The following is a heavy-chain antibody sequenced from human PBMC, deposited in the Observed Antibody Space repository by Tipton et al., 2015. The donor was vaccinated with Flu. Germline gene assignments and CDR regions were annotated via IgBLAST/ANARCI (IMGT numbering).Heavy chain of an antibody. CDR3: AREHRASGSYYGGFDF. Sequence: GLVKPSQTLSLTCAISGDSVSTDSAAWNWIRQSPSRGLEWLGRTYYRSKWYNDYAVSVKSRININPDTSKDQFSPQLNSVTPEDTAVYYCAREHRASGSYYGGFDFWGQGTQVTVSS. V-gene: IGHV6-1*01. J-gene: IGHJ4*02. D-gene: IGHD1-26*01. CDR2: TYYRSKWYN. CDR1: GDSVSTDSAA.